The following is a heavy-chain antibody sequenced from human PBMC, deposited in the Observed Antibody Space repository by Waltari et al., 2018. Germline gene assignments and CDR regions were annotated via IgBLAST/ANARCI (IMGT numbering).Heavy chain of an antibody. CDR1: GFTFRNYE. D-gene: IGHD1-26*01. CDR3: ARGEGGANEY. CDR2: ISSGSSII. Sequence: EVQLVESGGGLVQPGGSLRLFCAASGFTFRNYEMNWVRQAPGKGLEVVAYISSGSSIIYYADSVKGRFTISRDNAKNSVYLQMSSLRAEDTAIYYCARGEGGANEYWGQGTLVTVSA. V-gene: IGHV3-48*03. J-gene: IGHJ4*02.